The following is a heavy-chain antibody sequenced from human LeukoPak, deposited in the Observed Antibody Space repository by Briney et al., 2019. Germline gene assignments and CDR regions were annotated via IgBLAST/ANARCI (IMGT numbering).Heavy chain of an antibody. CDR1: GGSISSYY. CDR2: IYYSGST. D-gene: IGHD2-21*02. J-gene: IGHJ4*02. CDR3: ARVGWGDCLDY. Sequence: SETLSLTCTVSGGSISSYYWSWIRQPPGKGLEGIGYIYYSGSTNYNPSLKSRVTISVHTSKNQFPLKLSSVTAADTAVYYCARVGWGDCLDYWGQGTLVTVSS. V-gene: IGHV4-59*01.